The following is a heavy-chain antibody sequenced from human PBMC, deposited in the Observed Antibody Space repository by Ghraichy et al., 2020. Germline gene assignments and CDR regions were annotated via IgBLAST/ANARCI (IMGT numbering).Heavy chain of an antibody. CDR2: IYYSGST. J-gene: IGHJ4*02. Sequence: SETLSLTCTVSGGSVSSGSYYWSWIRQPPGKGLEWIGYIYYSGSTNYNPSLKSRVTISVDTSKNQFSLKLSSVTAADTAVYYCARSPSLRSGLDYWGQGTLVTVSS. CDR3: ARSPSLRSGLDY. D-gene: IGHD3-3*01. CDR1: GGSVSSGSYY. V-gene: IGHV4-61*01.